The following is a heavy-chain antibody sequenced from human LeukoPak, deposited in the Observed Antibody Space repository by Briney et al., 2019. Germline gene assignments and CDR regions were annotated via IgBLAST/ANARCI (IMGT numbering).Heavy chain of an antibody. J-gene: IGHJ5*02. V-gene: IGHV3-48*04. D-gene: IGHD4-23*01. CDR3: ARDVTYYGGDWFDP. CDR1: GFTFSSSA. Sequence: PGGSLRLSCAASGFTFSSSAMNWVRQAPGKGLEWASYLSSGTSTIYYADSVKGRFTISRDNAKHSLYLQMNRLRAEDTAVYYCARDVTYYGGDWFDPWGQGTLVTVSS. CDR2: LSSGTSTI.